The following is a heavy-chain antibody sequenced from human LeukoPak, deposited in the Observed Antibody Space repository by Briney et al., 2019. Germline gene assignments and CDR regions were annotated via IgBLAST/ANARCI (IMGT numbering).Heavy chain of an antibody. V-gene: IGHV4-31*03. Sequence: SETLSLTCTVSGGSISSGSYYWSWLRQHPGKGLEWIGYIYYSGSTYYNPSLKSRVTISVDTSKNQFSLKLSSVTAADTAVNYCAREGITMIKGLDWGQGTLVTVSS. D-gene: IGHD3-22*01. J-gene: IGHJ4*02. CDR3: AREGITMIKGLD. CDR2: IYYSGST. CDR1: GGSISSGSYY.